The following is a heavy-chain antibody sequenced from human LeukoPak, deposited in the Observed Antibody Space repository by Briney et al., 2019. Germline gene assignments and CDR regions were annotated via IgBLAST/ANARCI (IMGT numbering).Heavy chain of an antibody. CDR3: ARLLSQSDSCYDY. CDR2: INQGGSEK. J-gene: IGHJ4*02. D-gene: IGHD2-2*01. V-gene: IGHV3-7*04. CDR1: GFTFSGYW. Sequence: PGGSLRLSCVASGFTFSGYWMSWVSQAPGKGLEWVANINQGGSEKFYVDSVKGRFAISRDNAKNSLYLQMNSLRAEDTAVYYCARLLSQSDSCYDYWGQGTLVTVSS.